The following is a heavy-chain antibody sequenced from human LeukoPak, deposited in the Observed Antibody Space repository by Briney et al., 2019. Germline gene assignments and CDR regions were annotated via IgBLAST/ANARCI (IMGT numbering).Heavy chain of an antibody. CDR1: GYTFTSYG. CDR2: ISAYNGNT. CDR3: ARVEPLYNWNFHDAFDI. D-gene: IGHD1-7*01. V-gene: IGHV1-18*01. J-gene: IGHJ3*02. Sequence: GASVRVSCKASGYTFTSYGISWVRQAPGQGLEWMGWISAYNGNTNYAQKLQGRVTMTTDTSTSTAYMELRSLRSDDTAVYYCARVEPLYNWNFHDAFDIWGQGTIVTVSS.